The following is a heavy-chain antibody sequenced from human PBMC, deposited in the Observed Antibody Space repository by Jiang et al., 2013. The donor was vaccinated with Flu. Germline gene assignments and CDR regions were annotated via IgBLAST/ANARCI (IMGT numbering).Heavy chain of an antibody. J-gene: IGHJ4*02. CDR1: GGSVSSGSYY. D-gene: IGHD6-13*01. CDR2: IYYSGST. Sequence: LLKPSETLSLTCTVSGGSVSSGSYYWSWIRQPPGKGLEWIGYIYYSGSTNYNPSLKSRVTISVDTSKNQFSLKLSSVTAADTAVYYCARGLGSTSYYSSSWTPFDYWGQGTLVTVSS. CDR3: ARGLGSTSYYSSSWTPFDY. V-gene: IGHV4-61*01.